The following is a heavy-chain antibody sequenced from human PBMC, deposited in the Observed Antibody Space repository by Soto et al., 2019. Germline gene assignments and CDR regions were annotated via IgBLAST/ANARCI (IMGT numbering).Heavy chain of an antibody. D-gene: IGHD5-18*01. CDR2: IFYSGST. Sequence: SETLSLTCTVSGGSISNGNYYWTWIRQYPGKGLEWLGYIFYSGSTHYNPSLKSRGSISLDTSKNQFPLNLTSVTAADTAVYYCARAPPGDTAMVYDHWGQGTLVTVSS. CDR1: GGSISNGNYY. V-gene: IGHV4-31*03. CDR3: ARAPPGDTAMVYDH. J-gene: IGHJ4*02.